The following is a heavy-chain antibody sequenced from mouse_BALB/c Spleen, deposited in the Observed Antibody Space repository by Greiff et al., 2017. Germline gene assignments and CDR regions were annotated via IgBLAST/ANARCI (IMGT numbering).Heavy chain of an antibody. CDR2: ISDGGSYT. V-gene: IGHV5-4*02. J-gene: IGHJ3*01. CDR3: ARGEAYYGNYFAY. D-gene: IGHD2-10*01. CDR1: GFTFSDYY. Sequence: DVKLVESGGGLVKPGGSLKLSCAASGFTFSDYYMYWVRQTPEKRLEWVATISDGGSYTYYPDSVKGRFTISRDNAKNNLYLQMSSLKSEDTAMYYCARGEAYYGNYFAYWGQGTLVTVSA.